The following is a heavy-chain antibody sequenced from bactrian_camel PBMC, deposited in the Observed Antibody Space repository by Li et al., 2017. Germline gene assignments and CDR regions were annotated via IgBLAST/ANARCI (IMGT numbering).Heavy chain of an antibody. J-gene: IGHJ4*01. V-gene: IGHV3S10*01. D-gene: IGHD1*01. CDR2: FASDGNT. CDR3: AASSVGWSVTEY. CDR1: GFTFSTYY. Sequence: VQLVESGGGLVQPGESLRLACVASGFTFSTYYMSWVRQAPGKGLEWVSSFASDGNTYYVDSVKGRFTFSRDNAKNAVYLQMKRLKPEDTALYFCAASSVGWSVTEYCGQGTQVTVS.